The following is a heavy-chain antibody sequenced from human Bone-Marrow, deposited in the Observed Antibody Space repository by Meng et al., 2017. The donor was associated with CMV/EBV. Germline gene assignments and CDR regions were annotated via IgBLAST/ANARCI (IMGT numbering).Heavy chain of an antibody. CDR3: ARSIGSRYPHYGLDV. J-gene: IGHJ6*02. Sequence: ASVKVSCKASGYTFTKYGINWVRQAPGQGLEWMGWISAYNGNTSNAQKFQGRVTMTTDTYMSIAYMELRSLRSDDTAVYYCARSIGSRYPHYGLDVWGQRTTVTVSS. CDR2: ISAYNGNT. CDR1: GYTFTKYG. D-gene: IGHD6-6*01. V-gene: IGHV1-18*01.